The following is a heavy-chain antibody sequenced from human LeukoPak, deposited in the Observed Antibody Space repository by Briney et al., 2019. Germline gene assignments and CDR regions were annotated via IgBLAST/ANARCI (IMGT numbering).Heavy chain of an antibody. J-gene: IGHJ4*02. D-gene: IGHD4-17*01. CDR1: GYTFTSYD. CDR3: ARGWGDYNEPVVY. Sequence: SVKVSCKATGYTFTSYDINWVRQATGQGLEWMGWMNPNSGNTGYAQKFQGRVTITRNTSISTAYMELSSLRSEDTAVYYCARGWGDYNEPVVYWGQGTLATVSS. V-gene: IGHV1-8*03. CDR2: MNPNSGNT.